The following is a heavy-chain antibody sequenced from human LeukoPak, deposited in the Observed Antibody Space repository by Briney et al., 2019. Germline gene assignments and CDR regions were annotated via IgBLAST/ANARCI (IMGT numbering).Heavy chain of an antibody. CDR3: AKDRSTSLNYYFDY. CDR2: IRYDGSNK. V-gene: IGHV3-30*02. D-gene: IGHD2-2*01. CDR1: GFTFSSYG. J-gene: IGHJ4*02. Sequence: GGSLRLSYAASGFTFSSYGMHWVRQAPGKGLEWVAFIRYDGSNKYYADSVKGRFTISRDNSKNTLYLQMNSLRAEDTAVYYCAKDRSTSLNYYFDYWGQGTLVTVSS.